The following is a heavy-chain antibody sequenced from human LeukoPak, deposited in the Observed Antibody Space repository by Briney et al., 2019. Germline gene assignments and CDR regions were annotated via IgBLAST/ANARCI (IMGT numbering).Heavy chain of an antibody. CDR3: ARLVGLDEQCTDGIWSEFDY. D-gene: IGHD2-8*01. CDR2: IFYSGSP. Sequence: PSETLSLTCTVSGGSISSYYWSWIRQPPGRGLEWIGNIFYSGSPNYNPSLKSRVTTSFDTSKNQFSLKLSFVTAADTAVYYCARLVGLDEQCTDGIWSEFDYLGQGTLVSVSS. CDR1: GGSISSYY. V-gene: IGHV4-59*08. J-gene: IGHJ4*02.